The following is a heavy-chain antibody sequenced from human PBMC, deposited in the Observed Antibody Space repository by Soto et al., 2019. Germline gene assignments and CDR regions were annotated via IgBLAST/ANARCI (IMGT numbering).Heavy chain of an antibody. D-gene: IGHD6-13*01. Sequence: PGGSLRLSCSASGFTFRIYAMHWVRQAPGKGLEYVSSISTNGGSTHYADSVKGRFTISRDNSKNTVYLQMSSLRAEDTAVYYCARVSSSWFNYYYYYGMDVWGQGTTVTVSS. V-gene: IGHV3-64D*06. J-gene: IGHJ6*02. CDR2: ISTNGGST. CDR1: GFTFRIYA. CDR3: ARVSSSWFNYYYYYGMDV.